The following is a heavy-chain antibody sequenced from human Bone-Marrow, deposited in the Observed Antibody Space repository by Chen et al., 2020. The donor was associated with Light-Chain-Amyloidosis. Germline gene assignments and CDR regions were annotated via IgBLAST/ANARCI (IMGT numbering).Heavy chain of an antibody. J-gene: IGHJ4*02. D-gene: IGHD3-16*01. V-gene: IGHV4-34*02. CDR2: INHRGGT. CDR3: ARSPDRGDYRFDY. Sequence: QVQLQQSGAGLVKPSETLSLTCTVHGWSFSGNSWYWIRQPPGKGLEWIGEINHRGGTNYKPSLKSRVTISLDTSKNQFSLKLDSVTAADTAVYYCARSPDRGDYRFDYWGQGAPVTVSS. CDR1: GWSFSGNS.